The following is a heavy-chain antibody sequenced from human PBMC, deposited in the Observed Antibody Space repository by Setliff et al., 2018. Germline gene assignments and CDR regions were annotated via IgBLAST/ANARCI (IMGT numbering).Heavy chain of an antibody. D-gene: IGHD6-13*01. CDR3: ARGGMAAANRKGVFEY. Sequence: GASVKVSCKASGYSFTGYYMHWVRQAPGQGLEWMGIIHTGGGSASYVQKFQGRVTMTSDTSTSTVYMEVNSVRSDDTAIYYCARGGMAAANRKGVFEYWGQGTQVTVSS. J-gene: IGHJ4*02. CDR2: IHTGGGSA. CDR1: GYSFTGYY. V-gene: IGHV1-46*01.